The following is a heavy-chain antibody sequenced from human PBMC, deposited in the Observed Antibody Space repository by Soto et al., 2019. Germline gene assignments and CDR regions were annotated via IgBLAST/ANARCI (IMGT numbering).Heavy chain of an antibody. D-gene: IGHD2-21*02. Sequence: DVQLEESGGGLVQPGESLRLSCEVSGFTLSMYSMTWVRQAPGKGLEWVAKIPQEGSDGHYVDSVKGRFTISRDNAKNSVCLQMNSLRGGDTAVYYCARDQLILPPQDFFYGSDVWGQGGKVTVSS. CDR2: IPQEGSDG. V-gene: IGHV3-7*03. J-gene: IGHJ6*02. CDR3: ARDQLILPPQDFFYGSDV. CDR1: GFTLSMYS.